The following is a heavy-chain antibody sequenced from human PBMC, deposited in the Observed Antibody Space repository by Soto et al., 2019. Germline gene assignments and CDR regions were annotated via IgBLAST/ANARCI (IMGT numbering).Heavy chain of an antibody. CDR2: TYYRSKWYN. D-gene: IGHD2-2*01. V-gene: IGHV6-1*01. CDR1: GDSVSSNSAA. CDR3: ARAWDSDCSSTSCSINWFDP. J-gene: IGHJ5*02. Sequence: SQTLSLTCAISGDSVSSNSAAWNWIRQSPSRGLEWLGRTYYRSKWYNDYAVSVKSRITINPDTSKNQFSLQLNSVTPEDTAVYYCARAWDSDCSSTSCSINWFDPWGQGTLVTVS.